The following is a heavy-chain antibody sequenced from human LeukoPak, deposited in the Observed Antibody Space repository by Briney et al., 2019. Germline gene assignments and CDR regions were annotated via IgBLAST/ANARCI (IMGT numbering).Heavy chain of an antibody. J-gene: IGHJ4*02. CDR1: GGSFSGYY. Sequence: PSETLSLTCAVYGGSFSGYYWSWIRQPPGKGLEWSGEINHSGSTNYNPSLKSRVTISVDTSKNQFSLKLSSVTAADTAVYYCARVIDCGGDCSRYFDYWGQGTLVTVSS. CDR2: INHSGST. CDR3: ARVIDCGGDCSRYFDY. D-gene: IGHD2-21*02. V-gene: IGHV4-34*01.